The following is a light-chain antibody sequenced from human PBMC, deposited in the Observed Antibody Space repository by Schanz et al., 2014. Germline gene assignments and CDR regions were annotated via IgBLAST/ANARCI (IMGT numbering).Light chain of an antibody. V-gene: IGLV2-14*02. CDR3: NSYTSSNAVV. CDR2: EGT. J-gene: IGLJ2*01. CDR1: SRDVGGYNL. Sequence: QFALTQPASVSGSPGQSITISCTGTSRDVGGYNLVSWYQQHPGTAPKLMIYEGTVRPPGVSNRFSGSKSGNTASLTISGLQAEDEADYYCNSYTSSNAVVFGGGTKLTVL.